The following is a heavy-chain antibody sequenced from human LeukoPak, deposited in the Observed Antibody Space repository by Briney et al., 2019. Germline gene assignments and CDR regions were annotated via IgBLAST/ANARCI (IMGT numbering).Heavy chain of an antibody. V-gene: IGHV1-46*01. Sequence: ASVKVSCKASGYTFTSYYMHWVRQAPGQGLEWMGIINPSGGSTSYAQKFQGRVTMTRDMSTSTVYMELSSLRPEDTAVYYCAIARKPLTSRPHDAFDIWGQGTMVTVSS. CDR2: INPSGGST. CDR1: GYTFTSYY. CDR3: AIARKPLTSRPHDAFDI. J-gene: IGHJ3*02. D-gene: IGHD2/OR15-2a*01.